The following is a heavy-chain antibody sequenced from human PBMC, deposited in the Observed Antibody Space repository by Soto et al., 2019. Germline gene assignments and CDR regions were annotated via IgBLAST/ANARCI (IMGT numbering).Heavy chain of an antibody. CDR3: AKGSGIVLMVYDQYYFDY. V-gene: IGHV3-30*18. CDR2: ISYDGSNK. CDR1: GFDFSSYG. D-gene: IGHD2-8*01. J-gene: IGHJ4*02. Sequence: QMQLVESGGSVVQPGTSLRLSCAAFGFDFSSYGMHWVRQAPGKGLEWVAVISYDGSNKYYADSVKGRFTISRDNSKNTLYLQMNSLRAEDTAVYYCAKGSGIVLMVYDQYYFDYWGQGTLVTVSS.